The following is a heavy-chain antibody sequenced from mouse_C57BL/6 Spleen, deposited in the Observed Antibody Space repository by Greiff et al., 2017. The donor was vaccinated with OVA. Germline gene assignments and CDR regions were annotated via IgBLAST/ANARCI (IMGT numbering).Heavy chain of an antibody. D-gene: IGHD1-1*01. Sequence: VQLKESGGGLVQPGGSLKLSCAASGFTFSDYYMYWVRQTPEKRLEWVAYISNGGGSTYYPDTVKGRFTISRDNAKNTLYLQMSRLKSEDTAMYYCARRGSSSAMDYWGQGTSVTVSS. CDR3: ARRGSSSAMDY. V-gene: IGHV5-12*01. J-gene: IGHJ4*01. CDR1: GFTFSDYY. CDR2: ISNGGGST.